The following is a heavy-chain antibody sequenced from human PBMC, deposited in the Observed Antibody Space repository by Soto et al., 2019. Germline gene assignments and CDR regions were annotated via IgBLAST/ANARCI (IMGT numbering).Heavy chain of an antibody. CDR2: IYYSGAT. J-gene: IGHJ3*01. CDR3: ARCSDIGDKRDAFDV. V-gene: IGHV4-31*03. Sequence: QVQLQESGPGLVRPSETLSLTCSVSGDSIGSTIHYRSWIRLHPGKGLEYIGYIYYSGATYYSPSLESRVTISVDTSKNQFSLKLTSVTAADTARYYCARCSDIGDKRDAFDVWGQGTMVTVSS. D-gene: IGHD4-17*01. CDR1: GDSIGSTIHY.